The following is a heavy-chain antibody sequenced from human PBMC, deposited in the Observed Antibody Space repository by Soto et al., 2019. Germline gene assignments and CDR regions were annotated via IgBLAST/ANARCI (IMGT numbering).Heavy chain of an antibody. D-gene: IGHD1-26*01. CDR3: ARADRGSLTWPY. V-gene: IGHV1-18*01. CDR1: VYSFTSYG. Sequence: QVQLVQSGTEVKKPGASVKVSCKASVYSFTSYGISWLRQAPGQGLEWMGWISGYNGNTNYAQKFQGRVTMATDTSTSAAYMELGSLRSDDTAIYYCARADRGSLTWPYWGRGILVPVYS. CDR2: ISGYNGNT. J-gene: IGHJ4*02.